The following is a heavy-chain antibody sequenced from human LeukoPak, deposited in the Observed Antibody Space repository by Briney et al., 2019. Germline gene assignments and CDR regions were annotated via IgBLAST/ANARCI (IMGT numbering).Heavy chain of an antibody. J-gene: IGHJ3*02. CDR1: GYTFTSYG. CDR2: ISAYNGNT. V-gene: IGHV1-18*01. Sequence: GASVKVSCKASGYTFTSYGISWVRQAPGQGLEWMGWISAYNGNTNYAQKLQGRVTMTTDTSTSTAYMELRSLRSDDTAVYYCAREGYYDSSGPDAFDIWGQGTMVTVSS. D-gene: IGHD3-22*01. CDR3: AREGYYDSSGPDAFDI.